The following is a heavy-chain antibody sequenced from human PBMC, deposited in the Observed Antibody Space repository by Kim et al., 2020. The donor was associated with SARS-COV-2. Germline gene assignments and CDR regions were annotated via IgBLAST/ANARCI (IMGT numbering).Heavy chain of an antibody. Sequence: GESLKISCKGSGYSFTSYWIGWVRQMPGKGLEWMGIIYPGDSDTRYSPSFQGQVTISADKSISTAYLQWSSLKASDTAMYYCARLLVVRGVTSPYGMDVWGQGTTVTVSS. V-gene: IGHV5-51*01. CDR2: IYPGDSDT. CDR3: ARLLVVRGVTSPYGMDV. D-gene: IGHD3-10*01. J-gene: IGHJ6*02. CDR1: GYSFTSYW.